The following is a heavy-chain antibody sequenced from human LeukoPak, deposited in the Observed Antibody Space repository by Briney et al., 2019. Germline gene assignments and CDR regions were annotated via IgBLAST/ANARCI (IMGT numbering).Heavy chain of an antibody. CDR1: GGSFSGYY. V-gene: IGHV4-34*01. CDR2: INHSGNT. D-gene: IGHD2-2*01. Sequence: SETLSLTCAVYGGSFSGYYWSWIRQPPGKGLEWIGEINHSGNTNYNPSLKSRVTISVDTSKNQFSLKLSSVTAADTVVYYCARSPQGGRSYGSSTSCYGGWFDPWGQGTLVTVSS. J-gene: IGHJ5*02. CDR3: ARSPQGGRSYGSSTSCYGGWFDP.